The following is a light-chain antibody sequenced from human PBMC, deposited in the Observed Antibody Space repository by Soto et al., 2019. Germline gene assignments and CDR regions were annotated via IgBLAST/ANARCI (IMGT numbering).Light chain of an antibody. Sequence: QSALTQPPSVSGSPGQSVTISCTGTSIDFVTYNRVSWYQQPPGTAPKLIIYQVTNRPSGVSNRFSDSRSGNTASLTISGLQAEDEADYYCSSYTDRSNHVFGTGTKLTVL. CDR3: SSYTDRSNHV. CDR1: SIDFVTYNR. J-gene: IGLJ1*01. CDR2: QVT. V-gene: IGLV2-18*02.